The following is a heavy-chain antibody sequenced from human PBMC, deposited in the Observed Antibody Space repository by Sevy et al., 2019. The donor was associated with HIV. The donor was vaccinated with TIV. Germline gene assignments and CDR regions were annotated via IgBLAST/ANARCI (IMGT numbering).Heavy chain of an antibody. J-gene: IGHJ4*02. CDR1: GGSFSGYY. V-gene: IGHV4-34*01. CDR3: ARGEGDLTI. D-gene: IGHD3-3*01. Sequence: SETLSLTCAVYGGSFSGYYWSWIRQPPGKGLEWIGEINHSGSTNYNPSLKSRVTISVDTTKNQFSLKLSSVTAADTAVYYCARGEGDLTIWGQGTLVTVSS. CDR2: INHSGST.